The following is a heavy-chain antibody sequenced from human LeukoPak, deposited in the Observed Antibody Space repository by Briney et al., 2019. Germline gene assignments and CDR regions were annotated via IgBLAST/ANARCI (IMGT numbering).Heavy chain of an antibody. J-gene: IGHJ4*02. Sequence: GGSLRLSCAASGFTFSSYSMTRVRQAPGKGLEWVSYISSSSSTIYYADSVKGRFTISRDNAKNSLYLQMNSLRAEDTAVYYCARDRGVTAISAGIDYGGQGTLVTVSS. V-gene: IGHV3-48*04. CDR1: GFTFSSYS. CDR2: ISSSSSTI. CDR3: ARDRGVTAISAGIDY. D-gene: IGHD2-21*02.